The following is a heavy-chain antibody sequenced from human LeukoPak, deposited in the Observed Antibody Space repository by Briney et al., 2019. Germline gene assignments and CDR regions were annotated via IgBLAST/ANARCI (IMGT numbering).Heavy chain of an antibody. J-gene: IGHJ4*02. CDR1: GFTFSSYA. CDR2: ISYDGSNK. V-gene: IGHV3-30-3*01. CDR3: AKAIWVAATSSWFCLDY. D-gene: IGHD3-10*01. Sequence: GGSLRLSCAASGFTFSSYAMHWVRQAPGKGLEWVALISYDGSNKYYADSVKGRFTISRDNSKNTVYLQMNSLRPEDTAVYYCAKAIWVAATSSWFCLDYWGQGTLVTVSS.